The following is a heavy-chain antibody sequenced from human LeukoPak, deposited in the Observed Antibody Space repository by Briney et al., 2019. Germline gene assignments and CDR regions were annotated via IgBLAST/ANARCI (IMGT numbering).Heavy chain of an antibody. D-gene: IGHD3-22*01. CDR2: ISGSGGST. CDR1: GFTFSTYW. CDR3: AKSPITMIVVGAFDI. J-gene: IGHJ3*02. Sequence: PGGSLRLSCAASGFTFSTYWMTWVRQAPGKGLEWVSAISGSGGSTYYADSVKGRFTISRDNSKNTLYLQMNSLRAEDTAVYYCAKSPITMIVVGAFDIWGQGTMVTVSS. V-gene: IGHV3-23*01.